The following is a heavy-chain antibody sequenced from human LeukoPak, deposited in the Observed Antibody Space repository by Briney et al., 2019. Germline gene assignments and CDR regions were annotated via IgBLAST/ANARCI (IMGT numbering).Heavy chain of an antibody. Sequence: GGSLRLSCAASAFTFSSYGMHWVRQAPGKGLEWVAVIWYDGSNKYYVDSVKGRFTISRDNSMKTLYLQMNSLRAEDTAVYYCAKGAADDDSSGLVFDYWGQGTLVTVSS. V-gene: IGHV3-33*06. CDR3: AKGAADDDSSGLVFDY. J-gene: IGHJ4*02. CDR2: IWYDGSNK. D-gene: IGHD3-22*01. CDR1: AFTFSSYG.